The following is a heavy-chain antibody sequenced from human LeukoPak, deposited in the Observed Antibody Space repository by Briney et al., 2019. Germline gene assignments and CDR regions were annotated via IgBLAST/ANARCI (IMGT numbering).Heavy chain of an antibody. J-gene: IGHJ5*02. CDR2: IYHSGST. Sequence: SETLSLTCAVSGYSISSGYYWGWIRQPPGKGLEWIGSIYHSGSTYYNPSLKSRVTISVDTSKNQFSLKLSSVTAADTAVYYCARHWYDIVDPWGQGTLVTVSS. CDR1: GYSISSGYY. V-gene: IGHV4-38-2*01. CDR3: ARHWYDIVDP. D-gene: IGHD3-9*01.